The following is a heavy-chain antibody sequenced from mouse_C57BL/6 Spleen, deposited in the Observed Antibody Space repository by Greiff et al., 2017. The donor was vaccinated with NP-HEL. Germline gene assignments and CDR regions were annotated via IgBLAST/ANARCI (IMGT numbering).Heavy chain of an antibody. J-gene: IGHJ1*03. Sequence: LVESGAELVRPGASVTLSCKASGYTFTDYEMHWVKQTPVHGLEWIGAIDPETGGTAYNQKFKGKAILTADKSSSTAYMELRSLTSEDSAVYYCTRNYGSSSWYFDVWGTGTTVTVSS. D-gene: IGHD1-1*01. V-gene: IGHV1-15*01. CDR1: GYTFTDYE. CDR3: TRNYGSSSWYFDV. CDR2: IDPETGGT.